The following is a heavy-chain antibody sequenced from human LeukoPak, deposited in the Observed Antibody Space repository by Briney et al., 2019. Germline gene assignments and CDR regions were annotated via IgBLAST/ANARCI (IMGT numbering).Heavy chain of an antibody. CDR3: ARHGNDFWSGYSAYDY. J-gene: IGHJ4*02. Sequence: SETLSLTCAVSGGSISSGGYSWSWIRQPPGKGLEWIGYIYYSGSTNYNPSLKSRVTISVDTSKNQFSLKLSSVTAADTAVYYCARHGNDFWSGYSAYDYWGQGTLVTVSS. D-gene: IGHD3-3*01. CDR1: GGSISSGGYS. CDR2: IYYSGST. V-gene: IGHV4-61*08.